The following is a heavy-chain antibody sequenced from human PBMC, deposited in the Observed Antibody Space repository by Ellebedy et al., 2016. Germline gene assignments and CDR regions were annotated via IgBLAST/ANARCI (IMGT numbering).Heavy chain of an antibody. V-gene: IGHV1-8*01. CDR1: GYIFIDYD. J-gene: IGHJ5*02. Sequence: ASVKVSCKGSGYIFIDYDINWVRQAAGQGLEWMGWMNPKTGNKAYAQRFQGRLTVTRDTSKSTVYMELSSLRSEDTAVYYCARYNFGSQGNWFDLWGQGTQVTVSS. CDR3: ARYNFGSQGNWFDL. D-gene: IGHD3-10*01. CDR2: MNPKTGNK.